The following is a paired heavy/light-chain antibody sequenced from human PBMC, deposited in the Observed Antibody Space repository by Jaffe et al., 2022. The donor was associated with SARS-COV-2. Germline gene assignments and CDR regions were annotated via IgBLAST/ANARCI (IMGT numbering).Heavy chain of an antibody. V-gene: IGHV4-31*03. CDR3: AGPGGGTFDI. D-gene: IGHD3-16*01. Sequence: QVQLQESGPGLVKSSQTLSLTCPVSGGSISSGAYYWSWIRQHPGKGLEWIGYIDYSGNTYYNPSLKSRVTISVDTSKNQFSLMLTSVTAADTAVYYCAGPGGGTFDIWGQGTMVTVSS. CDR2: IDYSGNT. J-gene: IGHJ3*02. CDR1: GGSISSGAYY.
Light chain of an antibody. CDR1: QSVSSSY. CDR2: GAS. CDR3: QQYSRLPRT. V-gene: IGKV3-20*01. J-gene: IGKJ1*01. Sequence: EIVLTQSPGTLSLSPGERATLSCRASQSVSSSYLAWYQQKPGQAPRLLIYGASSRATGIPDRFSGSGSGTDFTLTISRLEPEDFAVYYCQQYSRLPRTFGQGTKVEIK.